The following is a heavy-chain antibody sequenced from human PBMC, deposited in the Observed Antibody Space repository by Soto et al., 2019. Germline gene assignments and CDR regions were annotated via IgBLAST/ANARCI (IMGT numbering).Heavy chain of an antibody. Sequence: TGGSLRLSCAASGFTFSSYYMHWVRQAPGTGLEWVAVISHDGTKKHYADSVKGRFTISIDNSKNTLYVQMNSLRAEDTAVYYCAKDLHDFWTGYSSDCWGQGTLVTVSS. CDR3: AKDLHDFWTGYSSDC. D-gene: IGHD3-3*01. CDR2: ISHDGTKK. J-gene: IGHJ4*02. V-gene: IGHV3-30*18. CDR1: GFTFSSYY.